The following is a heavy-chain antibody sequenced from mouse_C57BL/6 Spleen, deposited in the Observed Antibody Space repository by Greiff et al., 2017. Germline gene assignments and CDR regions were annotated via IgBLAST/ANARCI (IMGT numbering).Heavy chain of an antibody. V-gene: IGHV1-50*01. CDR1: GYTFTSYW. CDR3: ARSIYYYGFYAMDY. Sequence: VQLQQSGAELVKPGASVKLSCKASGYTFTSYWMQWVKQRPGQGLEWIGEIDPSDSYTNYNQKFKGKATLTVDTSSSTAYMQLSSLTSEDSAVYYCARSIYYYGFYAMDYWGQGTSVTVSS. J-gene: IGHJ4*01. CDR2: IDPSDSYT. D-gene: IGHD1-2*01.